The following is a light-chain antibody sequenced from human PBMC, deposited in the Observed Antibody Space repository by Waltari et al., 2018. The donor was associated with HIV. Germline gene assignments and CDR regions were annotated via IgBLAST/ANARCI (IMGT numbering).Light chain of an antibody. Sequence: QSVLTQPPSASGTPGQRVTISCSGSSSNIGSNYGYWYQQLPGTAPKLLIYGNNQRPSGCPCRFPGSKSGTSASLAISGLRSEDEADYYCAAWDDSLSGLVFGGGTKVTVL. CDR2: GNN. CDR1: SSNIGSNY. V-gene: IGLV1-47*01. J-gene: IGLJ3*02. CDR3: AAWDDSLSGLV.